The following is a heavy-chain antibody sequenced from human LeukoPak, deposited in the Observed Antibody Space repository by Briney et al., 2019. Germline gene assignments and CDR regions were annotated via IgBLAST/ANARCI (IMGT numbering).Heavy chain of an antibody. CDR3: ARPTYYYDSRGNESPIGFDY. CDR1: GYTFTSYD. CDR2: MNPNSGNT. J-gene: IGHJ4*02. V-gene: IGHV1-8*01. Sequence: ASVKVSCKASGYTFTSYDINWVRQVTGQGLEWMGWMNPNSGNTGYAQKFQGRVTMTRNTSIRTVYMELSSLTSEDTAVYYCARPTYYYDSRGNESPIGFDYWGQGSLVTVSS. D-gene: IGHD3-22*01.